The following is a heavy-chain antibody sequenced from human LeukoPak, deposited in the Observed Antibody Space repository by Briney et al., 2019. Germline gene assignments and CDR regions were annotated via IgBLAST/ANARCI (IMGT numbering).Heavy chain of an antibody. D-gene: IGHD6-13*01. J-gene: IGHJ4*02. CDR3: ARVAPSSSFDY. CDR2: IKQDGGEK. V-gene: IGHV3-7*01. CDR1: GFTYTTYW. Sequence: GGSLRLSCAASGFTYTTYWMTWVRQAPGKGLEWVANIKQDGGEKYYVDSVKGRFTISRDNAKNSVYLQMNSLRAEDTAVYYCARVAPSSSFDYWGQGTLVTVSS.